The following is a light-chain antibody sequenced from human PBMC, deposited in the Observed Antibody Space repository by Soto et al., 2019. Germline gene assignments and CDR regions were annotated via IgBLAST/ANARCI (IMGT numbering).Light chain of an antibody. CDR1: NSNIGAGSH. Sequence: QSVLTQPPSVSGAPGQGVTISCTGSNSNIGAGSHVHWYQHFPGAAPRLRIYGNNNRPSGVPARFSASKSDTSASLAITGLQADDEADYYCQSFDNSLTHPVFGGGTKVTVL. CDR2: GNN. J-gene: IGLJ3*02. CDR3: QSFDNSLTHPV. V-gene: IGLV1-40*01.